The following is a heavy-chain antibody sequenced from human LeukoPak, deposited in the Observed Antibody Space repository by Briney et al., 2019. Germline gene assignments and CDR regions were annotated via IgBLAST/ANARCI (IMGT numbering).Heavy chain of an antibody. D-gene: IGHD2-21*01. CDR3: ARARAYSSLGND. Sequence: PGGSLRLSCAASGFTFSSYWMHWVRQAPGKGLVWVSRITSNGSSTNYADSVKGRFTISRDNAKNTLYLQMNSLRAGDTAVYYCARARAYSSLGNDWGQGTLVTV. CDR2: ITSNGSST. V-gene: IGHV3-74*01. CDR1: GFTFSSYW. J-gene: IGHJ4*02.